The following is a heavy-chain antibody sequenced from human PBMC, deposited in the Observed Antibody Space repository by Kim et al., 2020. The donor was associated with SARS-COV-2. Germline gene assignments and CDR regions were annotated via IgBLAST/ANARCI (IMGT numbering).Heavy chain of an antibody. CDR3: ARDQSSSWYGFLGY. V-gene: IGHV3-30*01. Sequence: ADSVKSRFTISRDNSKNTLYLQMNSLRAEDTAVYYCARDQSSSWYGFLGYWGQGTLVTVSS. D-gene: IGHD6-13*01. J-gene: IGHJ4*02.